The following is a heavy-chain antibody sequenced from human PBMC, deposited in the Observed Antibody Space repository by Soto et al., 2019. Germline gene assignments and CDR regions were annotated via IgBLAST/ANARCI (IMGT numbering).Heavy chain of an antibody. Sequence: EVRLVQSGGGLVQPGGSLRLSCAASGFTFNDYWMGWVRQAPAKGLEWVANINQDGGETHYVDSVRGRFTISRDNAKKSLYLQMNSLRVEDTAVYYCVFSACWGQGTLVIVSS. CDR1: GFTFNDYW. J-gene: IGHJ4*02. V-gene: IGHV3-7*01. D-gene: IGHD2-2*01. CDR3: VFSAC. CDR2: INQDGGET.